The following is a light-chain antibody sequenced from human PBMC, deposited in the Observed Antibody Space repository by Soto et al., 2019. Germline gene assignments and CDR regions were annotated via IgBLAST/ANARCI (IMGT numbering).Light chain of an antibody. J-gene: IGKJ1*01. V-gene: IGKV3-20*01. CDR2: GAS. CDR1: QSVSRTY. Sequence: EIVLTQSPGTLSLSPGERATLSCRASQSVSRTYLAWYQQKPGQAPRLLIYGASSRATGIPDRFSGSGSGTDFTLTISRLEPEDFAMYYCQQYGTSRTFGQGTKVEVK. CDR3: QQYGTSRT.